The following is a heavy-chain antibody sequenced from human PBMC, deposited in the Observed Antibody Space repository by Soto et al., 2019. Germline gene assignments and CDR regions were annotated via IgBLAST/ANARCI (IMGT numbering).Heavy chain of an antibody. CDR1: GGSISSDDYY. D-gene: IGHD3-22*01. V-gene: IGHV4-30-4*01. CDR2: IHSSGSI. J-gene: IGHJ1*01. CDR3: ARDLDGLHDDTSGPFPRPG. Sequence: SETLSLTCTVSGGSISSDDYYWSWIRQAPGRGLEWIGYIHSSGSIYYDPSLKSRATMSIDTAGNQFSLKVSSVTVADTAVYYCARDLDGLHDDTSGPFPRPGWGQGTLVTVSS.